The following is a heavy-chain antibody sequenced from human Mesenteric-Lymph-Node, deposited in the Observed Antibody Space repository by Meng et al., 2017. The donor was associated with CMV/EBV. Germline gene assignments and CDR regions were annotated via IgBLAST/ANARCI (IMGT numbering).Heavy chain of an antibody. D-gene: IGHD2-2*01. CDR3: AKDPRYCRGTRCYAGAVFDY. CDR1: GFIFSTSG. J-gene: IGHJ4*02. CDR2: IWNDGSKS. Sequence: GGSLRLSCAASGFIFSTSGMHWVRQAPGKGLEWVALIWNDGSKSYYADSVKGRFTISRDNSKNTLYLGMNSLRAEDTAVYYCAKDPRYCRGTRCYAGAVFDYWGQGTLVTVSS. V-gene: IGHV3-33*06.